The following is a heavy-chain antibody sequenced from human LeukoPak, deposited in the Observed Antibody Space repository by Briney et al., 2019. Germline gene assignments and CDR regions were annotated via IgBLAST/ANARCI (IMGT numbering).Heavy chain of an antibody. J-gene: IGHJ3*02. Sequence: SQTLSLTCTVSAGSINSGDYYWSWIRQPAGKGLEWIGRIYSPGTNYNYNPSVKSRVTISIDTSKNQFSLKMTSVTAADTAVYSCARGIGTSYDSSRDAFDIWGQGTMVTVSS. CDR3: ARGIGTSYDSSRDAFDI. CDR1: AGSINSGDYY. CDR2: IYSPGT. D-gene: IGHD3-22*01. V-gene: IGHV4-61*02.